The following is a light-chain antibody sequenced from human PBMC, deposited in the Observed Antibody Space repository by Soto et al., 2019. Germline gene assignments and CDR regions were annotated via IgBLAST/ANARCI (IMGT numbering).Light chain of an antibody. CDR1: SSNLASYS. CDR2: SNN. CDR3: AAWDDSLNGWV. Sequence: QSVLTQPPSASGAPGQRVTISCSGSSSNLASYSVNWYQQLPGTAPRLLIYSNNQRPSGVPDRFSGSKSGISASLAISGLQSEDEADYYCAAWDDSLNGWVFGGGTKLTVL. J-gene: IGLJ3*02. V-gene: IGLV1-44*01.